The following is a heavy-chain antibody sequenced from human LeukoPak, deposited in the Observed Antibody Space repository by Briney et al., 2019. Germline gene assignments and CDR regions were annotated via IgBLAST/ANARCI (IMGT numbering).Heavy chain of an antibody. J-gene: IGHJ4*02. CDR2: IHSDGSTI. CDR1: GFTFGSYW. D-gene: IGHD3-10*01. V-gene: IGHV3-74*01. Sequence: GGSLRLSCAASGFTFGSYWMHWVRQAPGKGLVWVSRIHSDGSTITYADSVKGRFIISRDNLKNTLYLQMSSLSAEDTAVYYCTRGDDVSGSYYNHPFDFWGQGTLVTVSS. CDR3: TRGDDVSGSYYNHPFDF.